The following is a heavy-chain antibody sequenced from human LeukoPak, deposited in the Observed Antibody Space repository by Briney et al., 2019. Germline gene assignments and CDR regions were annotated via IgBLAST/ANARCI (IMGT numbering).Heavy chain of an antibody. Sequence: SVKVSCKASGGTFSSYAISWVRQAPGQGLEWMGRIIPIFGIANYAQKFQGRVTITADKSTSTAYMELSSLRSEDTAVYYCARQVGPHRSPYGMDVWGQGTTVTVSS. CDR2: IIPIFGIA. J-gene: IGHJ6*02. D-gene: IGHD1-26*01. CDR1: GGTFSSYA. V-gene: IGHV1-69*04. CDR3: ARQVGPHRSPYGMDV.